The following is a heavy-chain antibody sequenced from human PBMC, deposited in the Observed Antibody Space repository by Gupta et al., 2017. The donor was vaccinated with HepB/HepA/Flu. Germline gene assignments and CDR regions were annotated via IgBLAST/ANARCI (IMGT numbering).Heavy chain of an antibody. Sequence: EAQLVESGGGRVMPGGSLTLSCAAPGFTFGSHRMNWFCQAPGQGLEWVSSISSSSSYIYYADSVKGRFTISRDNAKNSLYLQMNSLRADDTAVYYCARVTPQEGDRGIDYWGQGTLVTVSS. CDR1: GFTFGSHR. J-gene: IGHJ4*02. D-gene: IGHD3-16*01. CDR3: ARVTPQEGDRGIDY. CDR2: ISSSSSYI. V-gene: IGHV3-21*01.